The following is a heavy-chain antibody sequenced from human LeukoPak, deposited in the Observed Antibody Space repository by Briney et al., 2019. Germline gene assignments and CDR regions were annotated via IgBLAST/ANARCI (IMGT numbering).Heavy chain of an antibody. Sequence: SDTLSLTCTVSVDFFSSHYWIWPPDPPGKALEWFGYISYSGHTNYNPSLKSRVTISVDTSKDQFSLKLSSVTAADTAVYYCARDPTTVTKGFDIWGQGTMVTVSS. J-gene: IGHJ3*02. CDR2: ISYSGHT. CDR3: ARDPTTVTKGFDI. CDR1: VDFFSSHY. V-gene: IGHV4-59*11. D-gene: IGHD4-17*01.